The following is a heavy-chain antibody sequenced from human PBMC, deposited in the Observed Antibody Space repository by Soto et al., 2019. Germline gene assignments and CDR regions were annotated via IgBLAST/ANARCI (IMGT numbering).Heavy chain of an antibody. V-gene: IGHV3-30*18. CDR3: AKEVFRGYRGYDYSGYYLAY. J-gene: IGHJ4*02. Sequence: QVQLVESGGGVVQPGRSLRLSCAASGFTFSSYGMHWVRQAPGKGLEWVAVISYDGSNKYYADSVKGRFTISRDNSKNTWYLQMNSLRAENTVLYYCAKEVFRGYRGYDYSGYYLAYWGKGTLVTVSS. D-gene: IGHD5-12*01. CDR2: ISYDGSNK. CDR1: GFTFSSYG.